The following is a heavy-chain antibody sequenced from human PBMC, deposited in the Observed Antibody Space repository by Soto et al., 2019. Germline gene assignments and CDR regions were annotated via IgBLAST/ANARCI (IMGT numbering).Heavy chain of an antibody. V-gene: IGHV3-33*01. J-gene: IGHJ4*02. CDR1: GFTFSSYG. D-gene: IGHD6-19*01. Sequence: GGSLRLSCAASGFTFSSYGMHWVRQAPGKGLEWVAVIWYDGSNKYYADSVKGRFTISRDNSKNTLYLQMNSLRAEDTAVYYCARGRIAVAGTALDYWGQGTLVTVSS. CDR3: ARGRIAVAGTALDY. CDR2: IWYDGSNK.